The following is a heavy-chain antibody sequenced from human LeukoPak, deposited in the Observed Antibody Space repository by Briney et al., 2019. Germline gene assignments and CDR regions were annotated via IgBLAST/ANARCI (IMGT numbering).Heavy chain of an antibody. CDR1: GGTFSSST. V-gene: IGHV1-69*02. CDR3: AMRGSGSYLYY. CDR2: IIPILGIA. Sequence: SVTVSFTASGGTFSSSTISWVRHGPGQGLEWMGRIIPILGIANYAQTFQSRVTITADKSTSTAYMELCSLRSEDTAVYYCAMRGSGSYLYYWGQGTLVTVSS. D-gene: IGHD3-10*01. J-gene: IGHJ4*02.